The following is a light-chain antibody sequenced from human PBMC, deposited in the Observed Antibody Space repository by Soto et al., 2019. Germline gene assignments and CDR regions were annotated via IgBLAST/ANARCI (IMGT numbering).Light chain of an antibody. CDR1: ESVSTN. V-gene: IGKV3-15*01. J-gene: IGKJ1*01. Sequence: DIAMTQSPATLSLAPGERVTLSCRASESVSTNLAWYQQKAGQAPRLLIYGASTRANDIPARFSGSGSGTEFTLTIRSLQSEDIAVYYCQHYDNWPPWTFGQGAKV. CDR2: GAS. CDR3: QHYDNWPPWT.